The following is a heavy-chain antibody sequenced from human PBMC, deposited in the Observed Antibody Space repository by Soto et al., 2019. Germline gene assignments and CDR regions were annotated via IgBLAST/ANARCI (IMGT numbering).Heavy chain of an antibody. CDR2: IYYSGST. V-gene: IGHV4-59*01. D-gene: IGHD3-9*01. J-gene: IGHJ6*03. CDR1: GGSISSYY. Sequence: SETLSLTCTVSGGSISSYYWSWIRQPPGKGLEWIGYIYYSGSTNYNPSLKSRVTISVDTSKNQFSLKLSSVTAADTAVYYCARAQYDILTGYYPFYYYYYYMDVWGKGTTVTVSS. CDR3: ARAQYDILTGYYPFYYYYYYMDV.